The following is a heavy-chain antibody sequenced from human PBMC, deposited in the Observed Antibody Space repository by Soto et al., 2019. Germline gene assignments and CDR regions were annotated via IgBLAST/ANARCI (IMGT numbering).Heavy chain of an antibody. V-gene: IGHV3-30*03. CDR3: ARFWGPVTSAVDDF. J-gene: IGHJ4*02. CDR1: GFAFSNFG. D-gene: IGHD3-16*01. CDR2: ISYDGNTK. Sequence: ESGGGVVQPGRSLRLSCAASGFAFSNFGMQWGRQAPGKGLEWVASISYDGNTKKFSDSVKGRFTISRDISSNTLYLQMSSLRSDDTAVYYCARFWGPVTSAVDDFWGQGTLVTVSS.